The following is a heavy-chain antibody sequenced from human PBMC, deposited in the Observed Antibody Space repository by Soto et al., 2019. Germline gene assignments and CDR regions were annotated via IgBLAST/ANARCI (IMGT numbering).Heavy chain of an antibody. Sequence: GASVKVTCKASGGTFSSYAISWVRQAPGQGLEWMGGIIPIFGTANYAQKFQGRVTITADESTSTAYMELSSLRSEDTAVYYCARGEAARPGWFDPWGQGTLVTVSS. CDR3: ARGEAARPGWFDP. CDR1: GGTFSSYA. D-gene: IGHD6-6*01. J-gene: IGHJ5*02. V-gene: IGHV1-69*13. CDR2: IIPIFGTA.